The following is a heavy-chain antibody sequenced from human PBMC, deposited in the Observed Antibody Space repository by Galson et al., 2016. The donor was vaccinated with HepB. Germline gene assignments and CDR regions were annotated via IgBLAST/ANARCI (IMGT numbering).Heavy chain of an antibody. J-gene: IGHJ4*01. Sequence: SLRLSCAASGFTFSNFWMNWVRRVPGKGLEWVGNIKPDGSQMNYADSVKGRFTISRANARNSLYLQINSLRAEDMAVYFCAEMPTVDWWGQGTLVTVSS. V-gene: IGHV3-7*03. CDR3: AEMPTVDW. D-gene: IGHD5-24*01. CDR2: IKPDGSQM. CDR1: GFTFSNFW.